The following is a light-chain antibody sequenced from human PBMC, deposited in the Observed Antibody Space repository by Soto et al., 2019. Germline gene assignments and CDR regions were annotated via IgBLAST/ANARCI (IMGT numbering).Light chain of an antibody. J-gene: IGKJ1*01. V-gene: IGKV1-5*01. CDR1: QSISTW. CDR3: QQYDSYSRT. CDR2: DAS. Sequence: DIQMTQSPSTLSASIGDRVTITCRASQSISTWLAWYQQKPGKAPKLLIYDASSLQGGVPSRFSGSGSGTEFTLTISSLHPDDFATYYCQQYDSYSRTFGHGTEVEIK.